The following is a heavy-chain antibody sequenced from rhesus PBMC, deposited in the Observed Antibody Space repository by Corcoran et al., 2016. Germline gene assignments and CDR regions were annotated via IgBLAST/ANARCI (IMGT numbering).Heavy chain of an antibody. CDR1: GYSFTSYW. D-gene: IGHD6-31*01. CDR2: IYPSDSDT. V-gene: IGHV5-20*02. Sequence: EVQLVQSGAEVKRPGESLKISCKTSGYSFTSYWISWVCQLPGKGLEWMGAIYPSDSDTRYCQSFQCQVTISADKSISTAYLQWSSRKASDTATYYCAKIAAAGGYFDYWGQGVLVTVSS. J-gene: IGHJ4*01. CDR3: AKIAAAGGYFDY.